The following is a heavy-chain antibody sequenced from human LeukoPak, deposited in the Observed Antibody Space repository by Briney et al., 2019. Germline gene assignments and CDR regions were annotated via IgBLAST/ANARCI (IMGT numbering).Heavy chain of an antibody. CDR2: ISGSGGST. CDR1: GFTFSSYA. Sequence: TGGSLRLSCAASGFTFSSYAMSWVRQAPGKGLEWVSAISGSGGSTYYADSVKGRFTISRDNSKNTLYLQMNSLVAEDTAVYYCAKDSKAYYYDSSGTPDIWGQGTMVPVSS. J-gene: IGHJ3*02. D-gene: IGHD3-22*01. V-gene: IGHV3-23*01. CDR3: AKDSKAYYYDSSGTPDI.